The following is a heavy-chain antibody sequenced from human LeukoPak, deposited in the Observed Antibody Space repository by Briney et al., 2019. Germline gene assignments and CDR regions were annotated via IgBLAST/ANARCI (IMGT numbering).Heavy chain of an antibody. CDR1: GFTFSSYG. J-gene: IGHJ4*02. CDR2: IRYDGSNK. V-gene: IGHV3-30*02. Sequence: PGGSLRLSCAASGFTFSSYGMHWVRQAPGKGLEWVAFIRYDGSNKYYADSVKGRFTISRDNSKNTLYLQMNSLRAEDTAVYYCAKDSRRWELRHFDYWGQGTLVTVSS. CDR3: AKDSRRWELRHFDY. D-gene: IGHD1-26*01.